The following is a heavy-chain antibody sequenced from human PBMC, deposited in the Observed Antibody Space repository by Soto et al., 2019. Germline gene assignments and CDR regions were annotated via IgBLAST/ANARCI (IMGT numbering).Heavy chain of an antibody. D-gene: IGHD4-17*01. CDR3: AKDRTTVDYPYGMDV. CDR1: GFTFSSYA. CDR2: ISGGGGST. J-gene: IGHJ6*02. Sequence: EVQLLESGGGLVQPGGSLRLSCAASGFTFSSYAMTWVRQAPGKGLEWVSGISGGGGSTYYADSVKGRFTISRDNSKHTMFLQINSLRAEDTAVYYCAKDRTTVDYPYGMDVWGQGTTVTVSS. V-gene: IGHV3-23*01.